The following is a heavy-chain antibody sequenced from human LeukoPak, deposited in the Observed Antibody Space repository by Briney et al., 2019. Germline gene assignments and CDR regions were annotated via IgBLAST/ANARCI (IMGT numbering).Heavy chain of an antibody. Sequence: GGSLRLSCEASGFTFSNYWMHWVRQAPGKGLMWVSQISTDGSQTFYADSVKGRFTISRDNAKNTLFLQMDSLRPEDTAVYYCVRSLRSADFWGQGTLVTVSS. V-gene: IGHV3-74*01. J-gene: IGHJ4*02. CDR1: GFTFSNYW. CDR2: ISTDGSQT. CDR3: VRSLRSADF.